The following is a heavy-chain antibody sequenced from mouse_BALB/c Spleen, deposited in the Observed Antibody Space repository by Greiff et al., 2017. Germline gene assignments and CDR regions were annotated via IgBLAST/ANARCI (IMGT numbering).Heavy chain of an antibody. CDR2: IWSGGST. CDR1: GFSLTSYG. Sequence: QVQLKESGPGLVQPSQSLSITCTVSGFSLTSYGVHWVRQSPGKGLEWLGVIWSGGSTDYNEAFISRLSISKDNSKSQVFLKMNSLQANDTAIYYCATKDRSHYAMDYWGQGTSVTVSS. CDR3: ATKDRSHYAMDY. D-gene: IGHD2-14*01. V-gene: IGHV2-2*02. J-gene: IGHJ4*01.